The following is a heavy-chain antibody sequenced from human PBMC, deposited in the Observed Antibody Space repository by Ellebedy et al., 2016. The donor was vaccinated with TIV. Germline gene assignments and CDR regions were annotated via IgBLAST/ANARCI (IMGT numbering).Heavy chain of an antibody. CDR1: GYTFTGYY. V-gene: IGHV1-2*04. CDR2: INHNSGGT. D-gene: IGHD3-3*01. J-gene: IGHJ6*02. CDR3: ARGAPYYDFWSGYSSHYYGMDV. Sequence: ASVKVSCKASGYTFTGYYMHWVRQAPGQGLEWMGWINHNSGGTNYAQKFQGWVTMTRDTSIRPAYMELSRLRSDDTAVYYCARGAPYYDFWSGYSSHYYGMDVWGQGTTVTVSS.